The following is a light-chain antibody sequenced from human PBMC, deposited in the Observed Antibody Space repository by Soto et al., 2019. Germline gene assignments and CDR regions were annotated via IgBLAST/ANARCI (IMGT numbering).Light chain of an antibody. CDR3: QQINSFPPT. V-gene: IGKV1-12*01. Sequence: DIQMTQSPSSVSASVGDSVTITCRASRNIKTSLAWYQQRPGKGPELLIYDASTLQSGVPSRISGSGSGTEFTLTISRLQPEDSATFFWQQINSFPPTFGGGTKVAI. CDR2: DAS. J-gene: IGKJ4*01. CDR1: RNIKTS.